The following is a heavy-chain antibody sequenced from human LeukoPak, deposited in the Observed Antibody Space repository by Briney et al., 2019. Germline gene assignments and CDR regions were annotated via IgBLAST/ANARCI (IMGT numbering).Heavy chain of an antibody. V-gene: IGHV1-2*02. CDR3: ARVGYNWNYSFDY. J-gene: IGHJ4*02. CDR2: INPNSGGT. Sequence: GASVKLSCKASGYTFTGYYMHWVRQAPGQGLEWMGWINPNSGGTNYAQKFQGRVTMTRDTSISTAYMELSRLRSDDTAVYYCARVGYNWNYSFDYWGQGTLLTVSS. D-gene: IGHD1-7*01. CDR1: GYTFTGYY.